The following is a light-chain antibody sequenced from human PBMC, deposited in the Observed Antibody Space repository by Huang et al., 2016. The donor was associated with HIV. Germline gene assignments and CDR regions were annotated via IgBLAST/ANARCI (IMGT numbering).Light chain of an antibody. V-gene: IGKV1-5*03. J-gene: IGKJ3*01. CDR2: EAS. CDR3: QQYNTFT. CDR1: QSVSTR. Sequence: DIQMTQSPSTLSAAIGYRVTITCRASQSVSTRLAWYQQKPGKAPRLLIQEASSLESVVPSRFSGSGSGTEFTLTISSLQPDDSATYSCQQYNTFTFGPGTKVDI.